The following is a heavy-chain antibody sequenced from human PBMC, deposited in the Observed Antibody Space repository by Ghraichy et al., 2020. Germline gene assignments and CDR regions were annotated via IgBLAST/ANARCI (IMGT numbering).Heavy chain of an antibody. CDR1: GFIFSDHY. Sequence: GESLNISCAASGFIFSDHYMDWVRQAPGKGLEWVGRIKNKANSYITEYAASVKGRFTISRDDSKSSLYLQMNSLRAEDTAVYYCARDMDSSRSNYYYGMDVWGQGTTVTVPS. CDR2: IKNKANSYIT. V-gene: IGHV3-72*01. D-gene: IGHD6-13*01. J-gene: IGHJ6*02. CDR3: ARDMDSSRSNYYYGMDV.